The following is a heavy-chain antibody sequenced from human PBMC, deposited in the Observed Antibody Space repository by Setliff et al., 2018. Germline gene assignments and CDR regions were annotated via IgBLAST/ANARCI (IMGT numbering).Heavy chain of an antibody. J-gene: IGHJ5*01. Sequence: AAGKVSCKTAGDALTDSVVSWVRQATGQGLERVGWISGYSGNTYYAQRLQGRVTLTPETSTNTAYLELRSLRPDDTAVYYCARLVRFCTRTACQTVAGDESWVQGTLGTVSS. CDR3: ARLVRFCTRTACQTVAGDES. CDR2: ISGYSGNT. V-gene: IGHV1-18*01. D-gene: IGHD2-8*01. CDR1: GDALTDSV.